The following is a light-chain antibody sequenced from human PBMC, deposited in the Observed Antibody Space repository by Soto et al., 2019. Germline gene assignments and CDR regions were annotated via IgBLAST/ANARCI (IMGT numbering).Light chain of an antibody. CDR1: QGISNY. V-gene: IGKV1-27*01. Sequence: DIQMTQSPSSLSASVGDRVTITCRASQGISNYLAWYQQKPRKVPKLLIYAASTLPSGVPSRFSGSGSGTEVTLTISSLQPEDVATYYFQKYNSAPPYTFGPGTKLQIK. CDR2: AAS. CDR3: QKYNSAPPYT. J-gene: IGKJ2*01.